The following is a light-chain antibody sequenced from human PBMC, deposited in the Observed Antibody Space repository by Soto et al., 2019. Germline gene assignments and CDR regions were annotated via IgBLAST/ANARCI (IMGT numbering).Light chain of an antibody. CDR1: QSISSW. J-gene: IGKJ5*01. Sequence: IQMTQSPSTLSASLGDRFTITFLASQSISSWLAWYQQKPGKAPKLLIYAASTLQGGVPSRFSGSGSGTDFTLIISSLQPEDFATYYCQRLNSYPITFGQGTRLEIK. CDR2: AAS. CDR3: QRLNSYPIT. V-gene: IGKV1-5*01.